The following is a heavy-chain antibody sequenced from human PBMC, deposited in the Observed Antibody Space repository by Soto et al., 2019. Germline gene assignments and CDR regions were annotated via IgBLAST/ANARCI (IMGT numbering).Heavy chain of an antibody. CDR3: ARSVAVPGAHIDY. Sequence: SETLSLTCSVSGGSIGGSYWSWIRQSPGKGLEWLGYVYYTGSTNYSPSLRSRVSISVDTSKNEFSLRLSSATAADTAVYFCARSVAVPGAHIDYWGQGTQVTVSS. CDR1: GGSIGGSY. CDR2: VYYTGST. D-gene: IGHD6-19*01. J-gene: IGHJ4*02. V-gene: IGHV4-59*01.